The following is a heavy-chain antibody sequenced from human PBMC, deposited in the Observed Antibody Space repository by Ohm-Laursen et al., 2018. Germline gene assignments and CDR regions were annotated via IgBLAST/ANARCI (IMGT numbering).Heavy chain of an antibody. CDR2: ISGSGDNT. Sequence: GSLRLSCAASGFTFRTYVMSWVRQAPGKGLEWVSSISGSGDNTYYAGSVRGRFTISRDNAQNSLYLHMSSLRAEDTAIYYCARDDGAYARRSGMDVWGQGTTVTVSS. D-gene: IGHD2-8*01. J-gene: IGHJ6*02. V-gene: IGHV3-21*01. CDR3: ARDDGAYARRSGMDV. CDR1: GFTFRTYV.